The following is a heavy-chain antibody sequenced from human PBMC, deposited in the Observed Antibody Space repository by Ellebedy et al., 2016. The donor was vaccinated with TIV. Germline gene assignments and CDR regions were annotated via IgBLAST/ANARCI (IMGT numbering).Heavy chain of an antibody. J-gene: IGHJ6*02. CDR2: IKSKTDGGTT. D-gene: IGHD4-17*01. CDR1: GFTFSNAW. V-gene: IGHV3-15*01. Sequence: GGSLRLSXAASGFTFSNAWMSWVRQAPGKGLEWVGRIKSKTDGGTTDYAAPVKGRFTISRDDSKNTLYLQMNSLKTEDTAVYYCTTDMTTDQHYYYYGMDVWGQGTTVTVSS. CDR3: TTDMTTDQHYYYYGMDV.